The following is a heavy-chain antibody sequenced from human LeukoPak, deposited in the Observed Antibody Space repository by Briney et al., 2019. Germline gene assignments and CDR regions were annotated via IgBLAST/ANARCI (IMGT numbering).Heavy chain of an antibody. CDR3: AREYYDILTGYYASWYFDL. V-gene: IGHV3-30*04. J-gene: IGHJ2*01. D-gene: IGHD3-9*01. Sequence: GGSLRLSCAASGFTFSSYAMHWVRQAPGKGLKWVAVISYDGSNKYYADSVKGRFTISRDNSKNTLYLQMNSLRAEDTAVYYCAREYYDILTGYYASWYFDLWGRGTLVTVSS. CDR1: GFTFSSYA. CDR2: ISYDGSNK.